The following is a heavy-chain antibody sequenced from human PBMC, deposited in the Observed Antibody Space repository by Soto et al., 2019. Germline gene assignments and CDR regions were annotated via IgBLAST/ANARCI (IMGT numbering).Heavy chain of an antibody. CDR3: AKDCPWFDP. V-gene: IGHV3-30*18. CDR2: ISYDGSNK. Sequence: GGSLRLSCAASGFTFSSYDMHWVRQAPGKGLEWVAVISYDGSNKYYADSVKGRFTISRDNSKNTVYLQMNSLRAEDTAVYYCAKDCPWFDPWGQGTLVTVSS. J-gene: IGHJ5*02. CDR1: GFTFSSYD.